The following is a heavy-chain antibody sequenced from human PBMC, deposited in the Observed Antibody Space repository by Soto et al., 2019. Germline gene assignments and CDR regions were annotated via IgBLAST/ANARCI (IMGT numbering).Heavy chain of an antibody. CDR3: ARAIPSFDY. Sequence: PSETLSLTCTVSGGSVNSGGYYWTWIRQHPGKGLEWIGYIYYSGTAYYNPSLKRRVSISLDPSKNQFSLKLSSVTAADTAVYYCARAIPSFDYWGQGTLVTVSS. J-gene: IGHJ4*02. CDR1: GGSVNSGGYY. CDR2: IYYSGTA. V-gene: IGHV4-31*03.